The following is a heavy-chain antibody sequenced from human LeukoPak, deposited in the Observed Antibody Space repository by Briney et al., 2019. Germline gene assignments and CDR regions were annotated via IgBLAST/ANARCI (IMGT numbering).Heavy chain of an antibody. D-gene: IGHD6-6*01. V-gene: IGHV4-38-2*02. CDR1: GYSISSGYY. Sequence: PSETLSLTCTVSGYSISSGYYWGWIRQPPGKGLEWIGSIYHSGSTYYNPSLKSRVTISVDTSKNQFSLKLSSVTAADTAVYYCARVKGFGYSSSSYYYMDVWGKGTTVTVSS. CDR3: ARVKGFGYSSSSYYYMDV. J-gene: IGHJ6*03. CDR2: IYHSGST.